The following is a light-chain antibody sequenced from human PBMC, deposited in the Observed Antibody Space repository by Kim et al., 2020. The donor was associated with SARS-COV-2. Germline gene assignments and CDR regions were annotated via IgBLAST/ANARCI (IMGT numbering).Light chain of an antibody. CDR1: SSNIGSNY. Sequence: RVTISCSGSSSNIGSNYVYWYQQLPGTAPKLLIYRNNQRPSGVPDRFSGSKSGTSASLAISGLRSGDEADYYCAAWDDSLSGYVVFGGGTKVTVL. CDR3: AAWDDSLSGYVV. V-gene: IGLV1-47*01. CDR2: RNN. J-gene: IGLJ2*01.